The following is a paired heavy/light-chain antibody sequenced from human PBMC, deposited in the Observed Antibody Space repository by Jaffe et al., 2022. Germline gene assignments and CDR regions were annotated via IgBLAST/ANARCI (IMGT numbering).Heavy chain of an antibody. J-gene: IGHJ4*02. Sequence: QVQLVQSGAEVKEPGASVKVSCKTSGYTFTQYFTHWVRQAPGQGLEWMGIINPHGGGATYAQMYQGRVTMTRDTSTNTIYMELSSLRSEDTAVYYCVRAGYCRGGSCYSTFDYWGQGTLVSVSS. CDR3: VRAGYCRGGSCYSTFDY. V-gene: IGHV1-46*01. CDR2: INPHGGGA. CDR1: GYTFTQYF. D-gene: IGHD2-15*01.
Light chain of an antibody. CDR2: EVN. J-gene: IGLJ1*01. Sequence: QSALTQPPSASASPGQSVTISCTGTSSDVGGYDYVSWYQQHPGKAPKLMIYEVNKRPSGVPDRFSGSKSGNTASLTVSGLQAEDEAHYYCSSYADSNKGLFGTGTKVTVL. V-gene: IGLV2-8*01. CDR1: SSDVGGYDY. CDR3: SSYADSNKGL.